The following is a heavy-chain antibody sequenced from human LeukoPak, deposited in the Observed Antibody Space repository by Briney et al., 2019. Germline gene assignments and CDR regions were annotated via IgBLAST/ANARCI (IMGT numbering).Heavy chain of an antibody. CDR1: GFTLSGFA. J-gene: IGHJ4*02. CDR2: LSDSGGST. V-gene: IGHV3-23*01. CDR3: AKTMGAIDHDY. D-gene: IGHD1-26*01. Sequence: AGRSLRLSCAASGFTLSGFAMSWVRQAPGKGLEWVSTLSDSGGSTYYADSVKGRFTISRDNSKNTLYLQMNSLRAEDTAVYFCAKTMGAIDHDYWGQGTLVTVSS.